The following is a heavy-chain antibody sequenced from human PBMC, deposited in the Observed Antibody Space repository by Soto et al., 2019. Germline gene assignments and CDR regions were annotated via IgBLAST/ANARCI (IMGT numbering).Heavy chain of an antibody. J-gene: IGHJ4*02. CDR3: SRENNNTCPVDY. V-gene: IGHV3-23*01. D-gene: IGHD1-20*01. CDR2: INSSGGTT. CDR1: GFTSDTYA. Sequence: GGSLRLSCAASGFTSDTYAMSWVRQAPGKGLDWVSRINSSGGTTDYADSVKGRFTISRDTARNTLYLQMSRLSADDTAVYYCSRENNNTCPVDYWGQGTLVTVSS.